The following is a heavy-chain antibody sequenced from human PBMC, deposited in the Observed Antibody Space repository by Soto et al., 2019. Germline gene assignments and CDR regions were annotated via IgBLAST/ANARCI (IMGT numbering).Heavy chain of an antibody. V-gene: IGHV4-59*08. CDR1: GGSISSYY. CDR2: IYNSGRT. J-gene: IGHJ4*02. CDR3: ARRYGYSFDY. D-gene: IGHD1-1*01. Sequence: QVQLQESGPGLVKPSETLSLTCTVSGGSISSYYSSWIRQPPGKGLEWIGYIYNSGRTNYNPSLKSRVTISVDTSKNQFSLKLSSVTAADTAVYYCARRYGYSFDYWGQGTLVTVSS.